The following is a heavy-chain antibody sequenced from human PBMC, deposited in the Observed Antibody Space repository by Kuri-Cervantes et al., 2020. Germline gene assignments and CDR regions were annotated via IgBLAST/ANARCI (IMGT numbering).Heavy chain of an antibody. D-gene: IGHD6-6*01. CDR1: GYTFITYG. J-gene: IGHJ5*02. Sequence: ASVKVSCKAFGYTFITYGISWFRQAPGRGLEWLGWISVYHGNTNYAQRFRNRITMTTDTSTSTAYMELGSLRSDDTAVYYCARDELAARPGWFDPWGQGTLVTVSS. CDR2: ISVYHGNT. CDR3: ARDELAARPGWFDP. V-gene: IGHV1-18*01.